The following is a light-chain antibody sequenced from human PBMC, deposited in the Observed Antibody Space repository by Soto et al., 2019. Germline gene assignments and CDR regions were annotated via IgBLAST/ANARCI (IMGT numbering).Light chain of an antibody. CDR1: SSGVGAYNY. V-gene: IGLV2-14*01. Sequence: QSVLTQPASVSGSPGQSITISRTGTSSGVGAYNYVSWYQHHPGKAPKLIIYEVSNRPSGLSNRFSGSKSGNTASLTISGLQAEDEADYYCSSYTSSSTFVFGTGTKVTVL. CDR2: EVS. J-gene: IGLJ1*01. CDR3: SSYTSSSTFV.